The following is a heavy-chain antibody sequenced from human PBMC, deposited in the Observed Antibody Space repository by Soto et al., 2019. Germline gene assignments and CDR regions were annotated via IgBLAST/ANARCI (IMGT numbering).Heavy chain of an antibody. V-gene: IGHV3-30-3*01. D-gene: IGHD3-22*01. CDR2: ISKDGSST. Sequence: QVQLVEFGGGVVQPGMTLRLSCTASGFSFSSYVMHWVRQVPGEGLEWVAGISKDGSSTHYADSVEGRLTISRDNSKNTMLLQRERLPTEESSVYYCAIEDESSGRAGTFPHWDQGTLVTVSS. CDR3: AIEDESSGRAGTFPH. J-gene: IGHJ1*01. CDR1: GFSFSSYV.